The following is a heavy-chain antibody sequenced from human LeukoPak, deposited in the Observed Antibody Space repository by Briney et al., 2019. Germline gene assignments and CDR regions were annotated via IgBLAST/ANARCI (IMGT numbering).Heavy chain of an antibody. D-gene: IGHD5-18*01. V-gene: IGHV3-30*18. CDR2: ISYDGSNK. Sequence: GGSLRLSCAASGFTFSSYGMHWVRQAPGKGLEWVAVISYDGSNKYYADSVKGRFTISRDNSKNTLYLQMNSLRAEDTAVYYCAKDPRGYAADDAFGIWGQGTMVTVSS. J-gene: IGHJ3*02. CDR3: AKDPRGYAADDAFGI. CDR1: GFTFSSYG.